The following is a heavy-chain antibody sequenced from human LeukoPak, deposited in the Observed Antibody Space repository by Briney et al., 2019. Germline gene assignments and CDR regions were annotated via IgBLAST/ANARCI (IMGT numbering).Heavy chain of an antibody. CDR1: GFTFTDYA. J-gene: IGHJ4*02. Sequence: GGSLRLSCAASGFTFTDYAIHWVRQAPGKGLEWVAAISYDGDHKYYPDSVKGRFTISRDNSKNTVYLQMNSLRVEDTAVYFCAREYYSGNYYVFDYWGQGTLVTVSS. V-gene: IGHV3-30-3*01. D-gene: IGHD1-26*01. CDR2: ISYDGDHK. CDR3: AREYYSGNYYVFDY.